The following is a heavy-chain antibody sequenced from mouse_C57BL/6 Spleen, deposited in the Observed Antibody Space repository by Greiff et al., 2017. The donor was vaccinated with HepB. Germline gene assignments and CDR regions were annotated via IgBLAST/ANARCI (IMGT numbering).Heavy chain of an antibody. D-gene: IGHD1-1*01. CDR2: IDPETGGT. J-gene: IGHJ3*01. Sequence: VKLMESGAELVRPGASVTLSCKASGYTFTDYEMHWVKQTPVHGLEWIGAIDPETGGTAYNQKFKGKAILTADKSSSTAYMELRSLTSEDSAVYYCTNGGYGSSPWFAYWGQGTLVTVSA. V-gene: IGHV1-15*01. CDR3: TNGGYGSSPWFAY. CDR1: GYTFTDYE.